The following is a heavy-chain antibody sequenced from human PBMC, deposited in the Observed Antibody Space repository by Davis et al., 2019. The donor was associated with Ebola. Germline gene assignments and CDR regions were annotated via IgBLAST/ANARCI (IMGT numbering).Heavy chain of an antibody. D-gene: IGHD6-19*01. J-gene: IGHJ5*02. CDR3: ARGQYSSGWQANWFDP. V-gene: IGHV4-39*07. CDR1: GGSISSSSYY. Sequence: SETLSLTCTVSGGSISSSSYYWGWIRQPPGKGPEWIGSIYYSGSTYYNPSLKSRVTISVDTSKNQFSLKLSSVTAADTAVYYCARGQYSSGWQANWFDPWGQGTLVTVSS. CDR2: IYYSGST.